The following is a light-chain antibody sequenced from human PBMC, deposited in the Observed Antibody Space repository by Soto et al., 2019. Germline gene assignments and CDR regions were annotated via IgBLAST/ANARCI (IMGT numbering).Light chain of an antibody. J-gene: IGKJ4*01. V-gene: IGKV3-15*01. Sequence: DIVMTQSPATMSVSPVETATLCSRASQSVAVNLAWYQQKPGQHPRLLIYGVSTRATGVPARFSGSGSETDFSLTISSLQIEDFALYYCQQSNNWPPLTLGGGTKVAIK. CDR3: QQSNNWPPLT. CDR2: GVS. CDR1: QSVAVN.